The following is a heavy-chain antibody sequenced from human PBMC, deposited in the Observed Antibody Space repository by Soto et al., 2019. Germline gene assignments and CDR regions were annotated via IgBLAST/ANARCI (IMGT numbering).Heavy chain of an antibody. CDR2: IYYDWTT. J-gene: IGHJ5*02. CDR3: ARRDHSNSRGWFDP. D-gene: IGHD4-4*01. V-gene: IGHV4-39*01. CDR1: GVYVSSSSYY. Sequence: PSVTRSRTCTVSGVYVSSSSYYLGWMRQPPGKGLEWIGSIYYDWTTYYNPSLYSRVTISVDTSKNQFSLRLSSVTAADTAVYYCARRDHSNSRGWFDPWGPGTLVTVSS.